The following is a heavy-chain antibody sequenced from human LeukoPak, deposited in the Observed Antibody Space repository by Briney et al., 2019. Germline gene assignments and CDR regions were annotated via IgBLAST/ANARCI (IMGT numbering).Heavy chain of an antibody. D-gene: IGHD6-19*01. CDR1: GFPFSSYA. Sequence: GSLRLSCAASGFPFSSYAMNWVRQAPGKGLERVSVIRGSGGGSYYGDSVKGRFTISRDNSKNTLYLQMSSLRAEDTAVYYCAKDDGSGWYQIDYWGQGTLVTISS. J-gene: IGHJ4*02. CDR2: IRGSGGGS. CDR3: AKDDGSGWYQIDY. V-gene: IGHV3-23*01.